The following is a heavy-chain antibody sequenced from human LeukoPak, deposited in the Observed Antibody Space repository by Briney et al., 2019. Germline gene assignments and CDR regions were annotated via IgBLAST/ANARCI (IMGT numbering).Heavy chain of an antibody. D-gene: IGHD3-10*01. CDR2: INHSGST. V-gene: IGHV4-34*01. Sequence: PSETLSLTCAVYGGSFSGYYWSWLRQPPGKGLEWIGEINHSGSTNYNPSLKSRVTISVDTSKNQFSLKLSSVTAADTAVYYCARAVPYGSGHTYFDYWGQGTLVTVSS. J-gene: IGHJ4*02. CDR3: ARAVPYGSGHTYFDY. CDR1: GGSFSGYY.